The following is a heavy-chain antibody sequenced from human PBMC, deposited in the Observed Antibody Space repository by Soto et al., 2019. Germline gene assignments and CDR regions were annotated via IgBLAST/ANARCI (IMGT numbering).Heavy chain of an antibody. CDR1: GFTFGDYA. CDR2: IRSKAYGGTT. Sequence: EVQLVESGGGLVQPGRSLRLSCTASGFTFGDYAMSWFRQAPGKGLEWVGFIRSKAYGGTTEYAASVKGRFTISRDDSKSIAYLQMNSLKTEDTAVYYCTREGIAAAGTRAGFFDYWGQGTLVTVSS. D-gene: IGHD6-13*01. CDR3: TREGIAAAGTRAGFFDY. J-gene: IGHJ4*02. V-gene: IGHV3-49*03.